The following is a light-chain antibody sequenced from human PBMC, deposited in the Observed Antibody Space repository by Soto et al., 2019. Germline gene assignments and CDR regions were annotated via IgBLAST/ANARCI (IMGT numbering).Light chain of an antibody. Sequence: QSVLTQPPSASGTPGQTVIMSCSGSRFNIGRYSVNWYQQFPGAAPKLLIYNVEHRPSGVPDRFSGSKSGTSMSLAISGLQPEDEADYFCGAWDGTMDGPVLGGGTKVTVL. J-gene: IGLJ2*01. CDR2: NVE. CDR1: RFNIGRYS. CDR3: GAWDGTMDGPV. V-gene: IGLV1-44*01.